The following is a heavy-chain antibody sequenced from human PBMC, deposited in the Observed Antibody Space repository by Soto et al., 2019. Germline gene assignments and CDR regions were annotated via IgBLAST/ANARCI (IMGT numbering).Heavy chain of an antibody. Sequence: PSETLSLTCAVYGGSFSAYYWSWVRQPPGKGLEWIGEIIHSESTKYNPSLKSRVTISVDTSKNQFSLKLSSVTAADTAVHYCARQRPTDGRWEFANYYGMDVWGQGTPVTASS. V-gene: IGHV4-34*12. D-gene: IGHD1-26*01. J-gene: IGHJ6*02. CDR2: IIHSEST. CDR1: GGSFSAYY. CDR3: ARQRPTDGRWEFANYYGMDV.